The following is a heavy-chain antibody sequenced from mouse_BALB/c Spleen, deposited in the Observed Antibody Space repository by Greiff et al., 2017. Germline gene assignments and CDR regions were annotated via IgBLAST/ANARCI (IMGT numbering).Heavy chain of an antibody. CDR1: GYTFTSYW. D-gene: IGHD3-3*01. CDR2: INPSTGYT. J-gene: IGHJ4*01. CDR3: VRRDDYYYAMDY. V-gene: IGHV1-7*01. Sequence: QVQLQQSGAELAKPGASVKMSCKASGYTFTSYWMHWVKQRPGQGLEWIGYINPSTGYTEYNQKFKDKATLTADKSSSTAYMQLSSLTSEDSAVYYCVRRDDYYYAMDYWGQGTSVTVSS.